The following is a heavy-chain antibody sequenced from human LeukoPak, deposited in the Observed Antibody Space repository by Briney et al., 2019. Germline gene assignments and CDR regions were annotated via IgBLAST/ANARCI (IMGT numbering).Heavy chain of an antibody. J-gene: IGHJ3*02. CDR1: GFTFSNYA. V-gene: IGHV3-23*01. CDR2: ISGGGGTT. D-gene: IGHD2-15*01. CDR3: AKAPPPYCSGGSCFDAFDI. Sequence: GGSPRLSCAASGFTFSNYAMSWVRQAPGKGLEWVSAISGGGGTTYYADSVKGRFTISRDNSRSTLYLQMNSLRVDDTAVYFCAKAPPPYCSGGSCFDAFDIWGQGTMVTVSS.